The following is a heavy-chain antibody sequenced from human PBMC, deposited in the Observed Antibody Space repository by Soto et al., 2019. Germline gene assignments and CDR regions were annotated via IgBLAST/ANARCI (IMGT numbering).Heavy chain of an antibody. V-gene: IGHV3-23*01. D-gene: IGHD1-1*01. CDR2: ITGSGGST. CDR3: AKGRNWNGGYFDY. CDR1: GFTFSTYA. J-gene: IGHJ4*02. Sequence: GGSLRLSCAASGFTFSTYAMSWVRQAPGKGLEWVSAITGSGGSTYYADSVKGRFTISRDNSKSTLYLQMNSLRAEDTAVYYCAKGRNWNGGYFDYWGQGTLVTVSS.